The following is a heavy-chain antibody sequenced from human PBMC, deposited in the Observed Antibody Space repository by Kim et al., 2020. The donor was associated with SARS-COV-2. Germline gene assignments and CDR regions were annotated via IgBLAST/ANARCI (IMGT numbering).Heavy chain of an antibody. J-gene: IGHJ6*02. CDR2: IYPGDSDT. CDR1: GYSFTSYW. CDR3: ARLDDSSGYYTYYYYYYGMDV. D-gene: IGHD3-22*01. Sequence: GESLKISCKGSGYSFTSYWIGWVRQMPGKGLEWMGIIYPGDSDTRYSPSFQGQVTISADKSISTAYLQWSSLKASDTAMYYCARLDDSSGYYTYYYYYYGMDVWGQGTTVTVSS. V-gene: IGHV5-51*01.